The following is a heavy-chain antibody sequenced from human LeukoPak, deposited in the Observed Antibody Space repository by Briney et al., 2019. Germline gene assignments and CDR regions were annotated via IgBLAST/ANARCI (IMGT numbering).Heavy chain of an antibody. V-gene: IGHV4-59*01. CDR2: IYYSGST. J-gene: IGHJ4*02. CDR1: GDSISSYY. CDR3: ARTGYSSGWYYFDY. Sequence: SETLSLTCTVSGDSISSYYWSWIRQPPGKGLEWIGYIYYSGSTNYNPSLKSRVTISVDTSKNQFSLKLSSVTAADTAVYYCARTGYSSGWYYFDYWGQGTLVTVSS. D-gene: IGHD6-19*01.